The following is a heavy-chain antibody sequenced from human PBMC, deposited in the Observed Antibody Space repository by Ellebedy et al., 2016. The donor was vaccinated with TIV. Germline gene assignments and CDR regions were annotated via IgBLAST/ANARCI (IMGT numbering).Heavy chain of an antibody. V-gene: IGHV4-39*01. CDR2: IYYSGST. J-gene: IGHJ5*02. D-gene: IGHD3-10*01. CDR1: GGSISSGGYY. Sequence: SETLSLXXTVSGGSISSGGYYWGWIRQPPGKGLEWIGSIYYSGSTYYNPSLKSRVTISVDTSKNQFSLKLSSVTAADTAVYYCARVSGWFGELGRSRFDPWGQGTLVTVSS. CDR3: ARVSGWFGELGRSRFDP.